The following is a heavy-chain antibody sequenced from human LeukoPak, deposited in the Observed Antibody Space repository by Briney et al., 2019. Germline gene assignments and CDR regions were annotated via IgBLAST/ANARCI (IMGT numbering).Heavy chain of an antibody. D-gene: IGHD3-3*01. CDR3: AKGELLRFLSPLDY. CDR2: ISGSGGST. J-gene: IGHJ4*02. CDR1: GFTFSSYA. V-gene: IGHV3-23*01. Sequence: TGGSLRLSCAASGFTFSSYAMSWVRQAPGKGLEWVSAISGSGGSTYYADSVKGRFTISRDNSKNTLYLQMNSLRAEDKAVYYCAKGELLRFLSPLDYWGQGTLVTVSS.